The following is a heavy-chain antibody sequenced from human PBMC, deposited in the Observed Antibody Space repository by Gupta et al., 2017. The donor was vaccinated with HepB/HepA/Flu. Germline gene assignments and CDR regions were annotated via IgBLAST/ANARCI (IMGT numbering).Heavy chain of an antibody. V-gene: IGHV3-30*04. Sequence: QVQLVESGGGVVQPARSKRLSCTASGFTFNRNAMHWVRQAPGQGLEWVAVISYDGTYTYYVDSVKGRFTISRDNSKNTLYLQMNSLRVEDTAIYYCASSSGDNSYALDIWGQGTMVTVSS. CDR1: GFTFNRNA. J-gene: IGHJ3*02. CDR3: ASSSGDNSYALDI. D-gene: IGHD4-23*01. CDR2: ISYDGTYT.